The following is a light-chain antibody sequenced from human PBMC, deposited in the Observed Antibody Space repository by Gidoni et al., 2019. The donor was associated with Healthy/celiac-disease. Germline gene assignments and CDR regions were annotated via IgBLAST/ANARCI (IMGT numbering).Light chain of an antibody. Sequence: QAMPTQPSSLPASPGASASLTCTLRSGINVGTYRIYWYQQKPGSPPQYLLRYKSDSDKQQGSGVPSRFSGSKDASANAGILLISGLQSEDEADYYCMIWHSSAVVFGGGTKLTVL. V-gene: IGLV5-45*02. J-gene: IGLJ2*01. CDR2: YKSDSDK. CDR1: SGINVGTYR. CDR3: MIWHSSAVV.